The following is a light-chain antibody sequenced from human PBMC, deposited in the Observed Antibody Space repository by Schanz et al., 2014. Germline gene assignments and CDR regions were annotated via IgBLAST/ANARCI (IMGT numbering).Light chain of an antibody. J-gene: IGKJ1*01. CDR1: QGIRAS. Sequence: DIQMTQSPSSLSASVGDRVTITCRASQGIRASLNWYQQKSGKAPNLLIYGASTLQTGVPSRFSGSASGTEFTLTISGLQPEDSATYYCQQSYSTPWTFGQGTKVETK. CDR2: GAS. V-gene: IGKV1-39*01. CDR3: QQSYSTPWT.